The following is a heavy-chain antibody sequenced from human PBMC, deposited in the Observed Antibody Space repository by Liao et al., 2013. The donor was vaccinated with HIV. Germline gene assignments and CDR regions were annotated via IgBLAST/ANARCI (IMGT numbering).Heavy chain of an antibody. V-gene: IGHV4-59*01. CDR2: IYNSGTT. CDR3: ARTRGSGWSDWFDP. D-gene: IGHD6-19*01. J-gene: IGHJ5*02. CDR1: GGSIRSYY. Sequence: QVQLQESGPGLVKPSETLSLTCTVSGGSIRSYYWSWIRQPPGKGLEWIGYIYNSGTTNYNPSLKSRVTISVDTSKNQVSLRLSSVTAADTAVYYCARTRGSGWSDWFDPVGPGKPGHRSPQ.